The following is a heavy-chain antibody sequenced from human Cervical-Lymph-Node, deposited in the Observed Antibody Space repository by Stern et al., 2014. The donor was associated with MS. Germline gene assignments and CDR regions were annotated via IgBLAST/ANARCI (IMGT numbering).Heavy chain of an antibody. CDR3: ARSLAGATFDY. D-gene: IGHD1-26*01. Sequence: VQLVQSGAEVKKPGASVKVSCKASGYTFTSYGISWVRQAPGQGLEWMGWINPNSGGTNYAQKFQGWVTMTRDTSISTAYMELSRLRSDDTAVYYCARSLAGATFDYWGQGTLVTVSS. J-gene: IGHJ4*02. CDR2: INPNSGGT. CDR1: GYTFTSYG. V-gene: IGHV1-2*04.